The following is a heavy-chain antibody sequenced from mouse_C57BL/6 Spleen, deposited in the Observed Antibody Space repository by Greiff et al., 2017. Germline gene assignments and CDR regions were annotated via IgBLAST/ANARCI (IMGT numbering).Heavy chain of an antibody. J-gene: IGHJ2*01. Sequence: VQLQQSGPELVKPGASVKISCKASGYTFTDYYMNWVKQSHGKSLEWIGDINPNNGGTSYNQKFKGKATLTVDKSSSTAYMELRSLTSEDSAVYYCARGRTITTVYYFDCWGQGTTLTVSS. CDR2: INPNNGGT. V-gene: IGHV1-26*01. CDR3: ARGRTITTVYYFDC. D-gene: IGHD1-1*01. CDR1: GYTFTDYY.